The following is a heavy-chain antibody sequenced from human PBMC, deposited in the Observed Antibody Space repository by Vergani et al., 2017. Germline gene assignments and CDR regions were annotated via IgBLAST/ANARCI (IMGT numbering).Heavy chain of an antibody. V-gene: IGHV1-18*01. Sequence: QVQLVQSGAEVKKPGASVKVSCKASGYTFTSYGISWVRQAPGQGLEWMGWISAYNGNTNYAQKLQGRVTMTTDTSTSTAYMELSRLRSDDTAVYYCARAPYDYVWGSYRPSSSFDYWGQGTLVTVSS. CDR1: GYTFTSYG. CDR2: ISAYNGNT. CDR3: ARAPYDYVWGSYRPSSSFDY. D-gene: IGHD3-16*02. J-gene: IGHJ4*02.